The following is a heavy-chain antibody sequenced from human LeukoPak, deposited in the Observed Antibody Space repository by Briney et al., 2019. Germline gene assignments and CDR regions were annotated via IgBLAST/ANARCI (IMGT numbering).Heavy chain of an antibody. V-gene: IGHV3-74*01. J-gene: IGHJ4*02. D-gene: IGHD6-19*01. CDR1: GFNISGYW. CDR2: IERIAT. Sequence: PGGSLRLSCAASGFNISGYWMHWVRQVPGKGLLWVSRIERIATSYADSVKGRFTISRDNAKSMVFLQMNRLRVEDTAVYYCATKVAGTSHFSYWGQGSLVTVSS. CDR3: ATKVAGTSHFSY.